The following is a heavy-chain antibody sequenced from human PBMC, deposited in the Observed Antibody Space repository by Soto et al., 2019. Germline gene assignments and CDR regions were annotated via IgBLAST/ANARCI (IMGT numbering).Heavy chain of an antibody. V-gene: IGHV3-23*01. CDR2: LSGSGGTT. Sequence: GSLRLSCTVSGVTFSNYAVNWVRQAPGKGLEWVSSLSGSGGTTYYADSVKGRFIISRDNSKNTLYLLMNSLRAEDTALYYFEKQRADYGSGADTFYFDSWGQGALVTVSS. CDR1: GVTFSNYA. D-gene: IGHD3-10*01. CDR3: EKQRADYGSGADTFYFDS. J-gene: IGHJ4*02.